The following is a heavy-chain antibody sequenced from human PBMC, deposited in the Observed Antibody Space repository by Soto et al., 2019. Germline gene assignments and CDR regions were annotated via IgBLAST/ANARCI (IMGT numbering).Heavy chain of an antibody. CDR2: ISYDGSNK. Sequence: QVQLVESGGGVVQPGRSLRLSCAASGFTLSSYGMHWVRQAPGKGLEWVAVISYDGSNKYYADSVKGRFTISRDNSKNTLYLQMNSLRAEDTAVYYCAKGSGYSYGFWAFDYWGQGTLVTVSS. J-gene: IGHJ4*02. V-gene: IGHV3-30*18. CDR3: AKGSGYSYGFWAFDY. D-gene: IGHD5-18*01. CDR1: GFTLSSYG.